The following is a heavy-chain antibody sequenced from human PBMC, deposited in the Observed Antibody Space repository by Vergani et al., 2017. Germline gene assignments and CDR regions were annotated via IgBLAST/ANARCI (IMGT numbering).Heavy chain of an antibody. Sequence: QVQLVQSGAEVKKPGSSVKVSCKASGGTFSSYAISWVRQAPGQGLEWMGWISAYNGNTNYAQKLQGRVTMTTDTSTSTAYMELRSLRSDDTAVYYCARDSLLRWEPTWDFDPWGQGTLVTVSS. J-gene: IGHJ5*02. V-gene: IGHV1-18*01. CDR1: GGTFSSYA. D-gene: IGHD1-26*01. CDR2: ISAYNGNT. CDR3: ARDSLLRWEPTWDFDP.